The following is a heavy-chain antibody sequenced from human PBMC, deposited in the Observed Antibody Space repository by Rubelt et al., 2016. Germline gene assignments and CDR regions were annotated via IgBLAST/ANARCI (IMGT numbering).Heavy chain of an antibody. J-gene: IGHJ4*02. Sequence: QVQLQQWGAGLLKPSETLSLTCAVYGGSFSVYYWSWIRQPPGNGLEWLGEINHSASTNYNPSLKSRVTSSVDTSKNQFSLKLSSVTAADTAVYFCARVCGGDCYPFDYWGQGTLVTASS. V-gene: IGHV4-34*01. CDR2: INHSAST. CDR3: ARVCGGDCYPFDY. CDR1: GGSFSVYY. D-gene: IGHD2-21*02.